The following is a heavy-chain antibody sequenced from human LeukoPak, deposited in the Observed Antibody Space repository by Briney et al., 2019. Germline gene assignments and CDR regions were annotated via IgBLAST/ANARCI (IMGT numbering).Heavy chain of an antibody. CDR2: IYYSGST. CDR3: ARGGYDFRSGYSNDAFDI. V-gene: IGHV4-31*03. CDR1: GDSISSGAYY. D-gene: IGHD3-3*01. Sequence: SETLSLTCTVSGDSISSGAYYWSWIRQHPGKGLEWIGYIYYSGSTDYNPSLKSRVTISVDKSNKQFSLKLSSVTAADTAVYYCARGGYDFRSGYSNDAFDIWGQGTMVTVSS. J-gene: IGHJ3*02.